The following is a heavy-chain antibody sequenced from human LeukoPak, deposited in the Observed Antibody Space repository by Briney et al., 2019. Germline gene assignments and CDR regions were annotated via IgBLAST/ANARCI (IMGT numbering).Heavy chain of an antibody. CDR3: ARVVYSYGYYYYMDV. D-gene: IGHD5-18*01. Sequence: NPSETLSLTCTVSGGSISGYYWSWIRQPPGKGLEWIGYIYYSGSTNYNPSLKSRVTISVDTSKNQFSLKLSSVTAADTAVYYCARVVYSYGYYYYMDVWGKGTTVTVSS. V-gene: IGHV4-59*01. J-gene: IGHJ6*03. CDR1: GGSISGYY. CDR2: IYYSGST.